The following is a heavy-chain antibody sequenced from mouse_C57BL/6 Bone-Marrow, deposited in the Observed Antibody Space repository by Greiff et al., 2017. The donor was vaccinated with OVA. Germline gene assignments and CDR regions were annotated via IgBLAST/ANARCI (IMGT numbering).Heavy chain of an antibody. D-gene: IGHD1-1*01. CDR1: GFTFSSYA. J-gene: IGHJ2*01. CDR3: ARGYGSSYVRFDY. V-gene: IGHV5-4*03. CDR2: ISDGGSYT. Sequence: EVKVVESGGGLVKPGGSLKLSCAASGFTFSSYAMSWVRQTPEKRLEWVATISDGGSYTYYPDNVKGRFTISRDNAKNNLYLQMSHLKSEDTAMYYCARGYGSSYVRFDYWGQGTTLTVSS.